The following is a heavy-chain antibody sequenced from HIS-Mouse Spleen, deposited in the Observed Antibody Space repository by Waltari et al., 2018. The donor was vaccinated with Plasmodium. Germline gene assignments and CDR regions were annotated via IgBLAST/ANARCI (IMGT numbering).Heavy chain of an antibody. CDR2: CNSEGRRP. CDR1: GFTFSSYW. D-gene: IGHD4-4*01. V-gene: IGHV3-74*01. J-gene: IGHJ4*02. Sequence: EVQLVESGGGLVQPGGSLRLSCAASGFTFSSYWMHWVRQAPGKGLVGGSLCNSEGRRPRYGDSVKGRFTISRDNAKNTLYLQMNSLRAEDTAVYYCARDKPSNYGYFDYWGQGTLVTVSS. CDR3: ARDKPSNYGYFDY.